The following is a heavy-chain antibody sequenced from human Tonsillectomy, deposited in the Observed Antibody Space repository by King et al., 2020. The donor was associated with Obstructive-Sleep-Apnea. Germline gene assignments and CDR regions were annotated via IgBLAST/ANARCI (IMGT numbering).Heavy chain of an antibody. CDR2: TYYSGST. V-gene: IGHV4-39*07. Sequence: QLQESGPGLVKPSETLSLTCIVSGGSISSSSYYWGWIRQPPGKGLEWIGNTYYSGSTYYNTSLKSRVTISLETSKNQVSLKLSSVTAADTPMYYCARGRSTSWAPFDYWGQGTLVTVSS. J-gene: IGHJ4*02. CDR1: GGSISSSSYY. D-gene: IGHD2-2*01. CDR3: ARGRSTSWAPFDY.